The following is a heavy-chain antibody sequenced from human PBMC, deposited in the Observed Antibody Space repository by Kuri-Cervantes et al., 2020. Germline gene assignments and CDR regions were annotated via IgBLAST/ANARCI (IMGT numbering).Heavy chain of an antibody. Sequence: LSLTCAASGFSFSDYNMNWVRQAPGRGLEWVSSISGGSSFIYYADSVKGRFTISRDNAKNSLYLQMNSLRDEDTAVYYCAREGPPSSGSCFDYWGQGTLVTVSS. J-gene: IGHJ4*02. CDR1: GFSFSDYN. CDR2: ISGGSSFI. V-gene: IGHV3-21*01. D-gene: IGHD1-26*01. CDR3: AREGPPSSGSCFDY.